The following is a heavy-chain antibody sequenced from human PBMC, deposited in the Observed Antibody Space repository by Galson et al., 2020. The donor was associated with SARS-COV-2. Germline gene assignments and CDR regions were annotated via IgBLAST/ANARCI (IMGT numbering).Heavy chain of an antibody. CDR1: GFTFSSYG. V-gene: IGHV3-30*18. CDR2: ISYDGSNK. Sequence: GESLQISCAASGFTFSSYGMHWVRQAPGKGLEWVAVISYDGSNKYYADSLKGRFIISRDNSKNTLYLQMNSLRAEDTAVYYCAKDHDAYCSGGSCYPSMDDYWGQGTLVTVSS. J-gene: IGHJ4*02. CDR3: AKDHDAYCSGGSCYPSMDDY. D-gene: IGHD2-15*01.